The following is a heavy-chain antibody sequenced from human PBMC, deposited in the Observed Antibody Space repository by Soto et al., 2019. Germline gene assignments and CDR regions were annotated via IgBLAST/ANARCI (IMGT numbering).Heavy chain of an antibody. CDR3: AKDSSGYYYEPDY. J-gene: IGHJ4*02. V-gene: IGHV3-30*18. CDR1: GFTFSSYG. D-gene: IGHD3-22*01. Sequence: QVQLVESGGGVVQPGRSLRLSCAASGFTFSSYGMHWVRQAPGKGLEWVAVISYDGSNKYYADSVKGRFTISRDNSKNTLYLQMNSLRAEDTAVSYCAKDSSGYYYEPDYWGQGTLVTVSS. CDR2: ISYDGSNK.